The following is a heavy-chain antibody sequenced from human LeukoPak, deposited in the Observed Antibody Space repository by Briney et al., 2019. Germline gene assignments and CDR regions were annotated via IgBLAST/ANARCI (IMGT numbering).Heavy chain of an antibody. J-gene: IGHJ3*02. CDR1: GGSISSGRYY. V-gene: IGHV4-30-4*01. CDR2: IYYSGTT. D-gene: IGHD3-9*01. Sequence: SETLSLTCTVSGGSISSGRYYWSWIRQPPGKGLEWIGYIYYSGTTYHNPSLKSRLTISVDTSKNQFSLKLGSVTAADTAVYYCARRGTYDIDAFDIWGQGTMVTVSS. CDR3: ARRGTYDIDAFDI.